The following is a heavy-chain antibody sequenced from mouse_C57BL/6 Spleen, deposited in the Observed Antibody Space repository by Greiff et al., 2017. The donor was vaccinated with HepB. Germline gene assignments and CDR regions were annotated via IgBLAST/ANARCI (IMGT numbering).Heavy chain of an antibody. D-gene: IGHD2-3*01. V-gene: IGHV1-42*01. Sequence: VQLQQSGPELVKPGASVKISCKASGYSFTGYYMNWVKQSPEKSLEWIGEINPSTGGTTYNQKFKAKATLTVDKSSSTAYMQLKSLTSEDSAVYYCAEGYYATYWGQGTLVTVSA. CDR2: INPSTGGT. J-gene: IGHJ3*01. CDR3: AEGYYATY. CDR1: GYSFTGYY.